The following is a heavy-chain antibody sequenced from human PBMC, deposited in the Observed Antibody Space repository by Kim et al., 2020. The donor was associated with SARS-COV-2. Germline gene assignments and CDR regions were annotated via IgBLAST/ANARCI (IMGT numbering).Heavy chain of an antibody. CDR2: ISYDGSNK. CDR3: ARDNPEVELHYFDY. CDR1: GFTFSSYA. Sequence: GGSLRLSCAASGFTFSSYAMHWVRQAPGKGLEWVAVISYDGSNKYYADSVKGRFTISRDNSKNTLYLQMNSLRAEDTAVYYCARDNPEVELHYFDYWGQGTLVTVSS. D-gene: IGHD1-26*01. J-gene: IGHJ4*02. V-gene: IGHV3-30-3*01.